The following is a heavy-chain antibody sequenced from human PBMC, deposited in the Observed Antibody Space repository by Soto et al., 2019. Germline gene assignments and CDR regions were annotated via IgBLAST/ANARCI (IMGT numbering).Heavy chain of an antibody. CDR2: ISYVGGTK. V-gene: IGHV3-30-3*01. J-gene: IGHJ6*02. CDR1: RFTFSSYA. D-gene: IGHD3-3*01. CDR3: ARDYLRAEQYDFWSNYYGMDV. Sequence: EGSLRLSCAASRFTFSSYAMHWVRQATGKELERVPAISYVGGTKYYADSVKGRLIISRDNSNNTLYLHLNRLIAEDMALYYCARDYLRAEQYDFWSNYYGMDVWGQVTTVTVCS.